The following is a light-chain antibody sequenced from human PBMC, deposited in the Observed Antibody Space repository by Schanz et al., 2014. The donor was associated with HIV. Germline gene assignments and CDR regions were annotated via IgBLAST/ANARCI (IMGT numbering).Light chain of an antibody. V-gene: IGLV1-36*01. CDR1: SSNIGNNA. CDR3: QSYDSSPRGSV. CDR2: YND. Sequence: QSVLTQPPSVSEAPRQRVTISCSGSSSNIGNNAVNWYQQLPGKTPKLLIYYNDLLPSGVSDRFSGSKSGTSASLAISGLQSEDEADYYCQSYDSSPRGSVFGGATKLTLL. J-gene: IGLJ2*01.